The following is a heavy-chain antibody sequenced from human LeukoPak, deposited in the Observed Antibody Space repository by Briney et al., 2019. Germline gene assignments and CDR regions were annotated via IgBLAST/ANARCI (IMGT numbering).Heavy chain of an antibody. CDR3: ASEPYIAAAGTGPFDP. CDR1: GYTFTSYY. CDR2: INPSGGST. D-gene: IGHD6-13*01. Sequence: ASVKVSCKASGYTFTSYYMHWVRQAPGQGLEWMGIINPSGGSTSYAQKFQGRVTMTRDMSTSTVYMELSSLRSEDTAVYYCASEPYIAAAGTGPFDPWGQGTLVTVSS. V-gene: IGHV1-46*01. J-gene: IGHJ5*02.